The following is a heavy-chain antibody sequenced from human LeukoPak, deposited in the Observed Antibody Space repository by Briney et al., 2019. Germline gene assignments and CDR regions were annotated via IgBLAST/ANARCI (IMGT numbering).Heavy chain of an antibody. Sequence: PSETLSLTCTVSGGSISSYYWSWIRQPAGNGLEWIGRICTSRSTNYNPSLKSRVTMSVDTSKNQFSLKLSSVTAADTAVYYCCRYYYGMDVWGQGTTVTVSS. CDR3: CRYYYGMDV. J-gene: IGHJ6*02. V-gene: IGHV4-4*07. CDR1: GGSISSYY. CDR2: ICTSRST.